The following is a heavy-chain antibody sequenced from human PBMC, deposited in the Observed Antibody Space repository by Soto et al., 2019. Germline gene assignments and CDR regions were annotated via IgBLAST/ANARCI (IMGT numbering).Heavy chain of an antibody. CDR3: ARHPERIAEIGWFDP. Sequence: GGSLRLSCAASGFTFSSFSMNWVRQAPGKGLEWVSYISSSSSTIYYADSVKGRFTISRDNAKNSLYLQMNSLRAEDTAVYYCARHPERIAEIGWFDPWGQGTLVTVSS. D-gene: IGHD6-13*01. J-gene: IGHJ5*02. V-gene: IGHV3-48*01. CDR1: GFTFSSFS. CDR2: ISSSSSTI.